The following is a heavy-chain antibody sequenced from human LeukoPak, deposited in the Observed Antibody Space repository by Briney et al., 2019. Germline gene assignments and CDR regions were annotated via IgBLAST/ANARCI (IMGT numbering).Heavy chain of an antibody. V-gene: IGHV3-23*01. CDR1: GFTFNNYA. J-gene: IGHJ4*02. CDR3: AKDSVPYYYGSGSYPDY. D-gene: IGHD3-10*01. CDR2: ISGSGGST. Sequence: GGSLRLSCAASGFTFNNYAMSWVRQAPGKGLEWVSGISGSGGSTYYADSVKGRFTISRDNSKNTLYLQMNSLTAEDTAVYYCAKDSVPYYYGSGSYPDYWGQGTLVTVSS.